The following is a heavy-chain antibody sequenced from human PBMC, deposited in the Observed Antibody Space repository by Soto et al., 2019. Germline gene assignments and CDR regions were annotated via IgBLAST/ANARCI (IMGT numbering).Heavy chain of an antibody. CDR2: ISYDGRKE. Sequence: QVQLVESGGGVVQPGRSLRLPCAASGFTFSSFAMHWARQAPGKGLEWVAVISYDGRKEYYADSVKGRFSISRENSKNTVYLHMNSLRPEDTAVYYCARGCSSNDCYTNYYYHYAMDVWGEGTTVTVSS. CDR1: GFTFSSFA. CDR3: ARGCSSNDCYTNYYYHYAMDV. D-gene: IGHD2-2*02. J-gene: IGHJ6*04. V-gene: IGHV3-30*04.